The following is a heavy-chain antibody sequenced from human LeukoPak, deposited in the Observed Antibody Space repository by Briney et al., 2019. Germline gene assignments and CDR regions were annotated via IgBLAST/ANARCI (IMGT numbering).Heavy chain of an antibody. CDR2: IYTSGST. CDR3: ARENSGSYREFDY. V-gene: IGHV4-4*07. D-gene: IGHD1-26*01. Sequence: SETLSLTCAVSGVSISSYYWSWIRQPAGKGLEWISRIYTSGSTNYNASHKSRVSISVDTYKTQYPQKLSSGTADDTAVFYCARENSGSYREFDYWGQGNLVTVSS. J-gene: IGHJ4*02. CDR1: GVSISSYY.